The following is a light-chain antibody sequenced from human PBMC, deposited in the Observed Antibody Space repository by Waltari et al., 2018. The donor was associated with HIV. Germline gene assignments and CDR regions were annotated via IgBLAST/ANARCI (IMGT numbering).Light chain of an antibody. CDR1: SSDVGGYDH. Sequence: QSALTQTASVSGSPGQSITISCTGPSSDVGGYDHVSWSQQHPGKAPKLVIYEVYNRPSGISHRFSGSKSGNTASLTISGLQAEDEADYFCSSYTSSNTLVFGGGTKVTVL. CDR2: EVY. V-gene: IGLV2-14*01. J-gene: IGLJ2*01. CDR3: SSYTSSNTLV.